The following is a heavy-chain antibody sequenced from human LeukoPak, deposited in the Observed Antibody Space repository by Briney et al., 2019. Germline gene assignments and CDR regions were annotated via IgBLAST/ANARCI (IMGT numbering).Heavy chain of an antibody. D-gene: IGHD3-9*01. Sequence: ASVKVSCTASGGTFSSYAISWVRQAPGQGLEWMGGIIPIFGTANYAQKFQGRVTITADKSTSTAYMELSSLRSEDTAVYYCATLTYDILTGYYKGYFDYWGQGTLVTVSS. CDR3: ATLTYDILTGYYKGYFDY. CDR1: GGTFSSYA. V-gene: IGHV1-69*06. J-gene: IGHJ4*02. CDR2: IIPIFGTA.